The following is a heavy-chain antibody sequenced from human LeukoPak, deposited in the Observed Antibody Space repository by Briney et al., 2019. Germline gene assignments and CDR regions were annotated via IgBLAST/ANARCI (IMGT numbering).Heavy chain of an antibody. CDR2: ISCYNGDT. Sequence: ASVKVSCKASGYTFTTNGITWVRQAPGQGLEWVAWISCYNGDTRYAQKFQGRVTMTTDTSTSTAYMELRSLRSDDTAVYYCARVPPTQIQLWLGEFWGQGTMVTVSS. D-gene: IGHD5-18*01. CDR3: ARVPPTQIQLWLGEF. CDR1: GYTFTTNG. V-gene: IGHV1-18*01. J-gene: IGHJ3*01.